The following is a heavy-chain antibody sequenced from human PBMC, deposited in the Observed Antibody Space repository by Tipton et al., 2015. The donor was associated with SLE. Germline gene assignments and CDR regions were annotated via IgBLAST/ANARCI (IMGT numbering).Heavy chain of an antibody. V-gene: IGHV4-31*03. CDR2: IYYTGKT. CDR1: GASIIGGGFY. D-gene: IGHD2-21*01. CDR3: AGPIRQDGFDI. Sequence: TLSLTCTVSGASIIGGGFYWSWIRQLPGKGLEWIGYIYYTGKTYYNPSLESRIVMSVDMSKNQFFLNLTSVTAADTAMYYCAGPIRQDGFDIWGQGTMVTVSS. J-gene: IGHJ3*02.